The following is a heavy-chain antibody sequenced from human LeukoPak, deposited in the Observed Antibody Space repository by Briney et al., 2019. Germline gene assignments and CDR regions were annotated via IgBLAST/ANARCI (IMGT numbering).Heavy chain of an antibody. CDR3: AKGGGIAAAGTGFDY. CDR2: ISGSGGST. D-gene: IGHD6-13*01. J-gene: IGHJ4*02. V-gene: IGHV3-23*01. Sequence: GGSLRLSCAASGFTFSSYAMSWVRQAPGKGLEWVSAISGSGGSTYYADSVKGRFTISRDNSKNTLYLQMNSLGAEDTAVHYCAKGGGIAAAGTGFDYWGQGTLVTVSS. CDR1: GFTFSSYA.